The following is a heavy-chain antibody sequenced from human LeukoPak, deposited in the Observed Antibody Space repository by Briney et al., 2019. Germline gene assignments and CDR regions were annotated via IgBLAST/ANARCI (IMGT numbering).Heavy chain of an antibody. CDR2: IYYSGST. J-gene: IGHJ3*02. CDR3: AYYCSSTSCYNAFDI. Sequence: PSETLSLTCAVSGGSISSGGYYWSWIRQHPGKGLEWIGYIYYSGSTYYNPALKSRVTISVDTSKSEFSLKLSSVTAADTAVYYCAYYCSSTSCYNAFDIWGQGTMVTVSS. CDR1: GGSISSGGYY. V-gene: IGHV4-31*11. D-gene: IGHD2-2*02.